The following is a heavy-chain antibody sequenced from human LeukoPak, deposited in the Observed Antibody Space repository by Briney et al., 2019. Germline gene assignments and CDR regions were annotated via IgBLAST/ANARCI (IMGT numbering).Heavy chain of an antibody. J-gene: IGHJ5*02. V-gene: IGHV3-73*01. Sequence: PGGSLRLSCAASGFTFSGSAMHWVRQASGKGLEWVGRIRGKANSYATAYAASVKGRFTISRDDSKNTAYLQMNSLKTEDTAVYCCTRLDFKYCSGGSCYSGLRLDNWFDPWGQGTLVTVSS. CDR2: IRGKANSYAT. D-gene: IGHD2-15*01. CDR3: TRLDFKYCSGGSCYSGLRLDNWFDP. CDR1: GFTFSGSA.